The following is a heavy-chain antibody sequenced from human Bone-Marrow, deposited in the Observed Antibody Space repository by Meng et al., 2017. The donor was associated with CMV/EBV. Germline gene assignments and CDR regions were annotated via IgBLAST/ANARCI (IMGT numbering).Heavy chain of an antibody. CDR2: ICNSGST. V-gene: IGHV4-59*01. CDR3: ARTRYSGPSFYFDY. J-gene: IGHJ4*02. CDR1: GGSISSYC. D-gene: IGHD6-6*01. Sequence: SETLSLTCAVSGGSISSYCWSWIRQPPGKGLEWIGYICNSGSTNYNPPLKSRVTILVDASKNQFSLKLSSVTAADTAVYYCARTRYSGPSFYFDYWGQGALVTVSS.